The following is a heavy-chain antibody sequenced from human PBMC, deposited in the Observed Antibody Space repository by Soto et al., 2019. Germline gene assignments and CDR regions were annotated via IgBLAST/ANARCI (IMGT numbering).Heavy chain of an antibody. J-gene: IGHJ4*02. V-gene: IGHV1-8*01. CDR1: GYTFTSYD. CDR3: ARTFGGPRTNYDFWSGYYPSFDY. Sequence: ASVKVSCKASGYTFTSYDINWVRQATGQGLEWMGWMNPNSGNTGYAQKFQGRVTMTRNTSISTAYMELSSLRSEDTAVYYCARTFGGPRTNYDFWSGYYPSFDYRGQGTLVTVSS. CDR2: MNPNSGNT. D-gene: IGHD3-3*01.